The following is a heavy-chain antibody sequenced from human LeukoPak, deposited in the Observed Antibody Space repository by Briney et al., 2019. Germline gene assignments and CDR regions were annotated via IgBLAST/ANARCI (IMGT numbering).Heavy chain of an antibody. CDR3: ARVAYSSSPTYYYYYMDV. Sequence: SETLSLTCTVSGGSISSYYWSWIRQPPGKGLEWIGYIYTSGSTNYNPSLKSRVTISVDTSKNQFSLKLSSVTAADTAVYYCARVAYSSSPTYYYYYMDVWGKGTTVTVSS. D-gene: IGHD6-6*01. CDR1: GGSISSYY. J-gene: IGHJ6*03. CDR2: IYTSGST. V-gene: IGHV4-4*08.